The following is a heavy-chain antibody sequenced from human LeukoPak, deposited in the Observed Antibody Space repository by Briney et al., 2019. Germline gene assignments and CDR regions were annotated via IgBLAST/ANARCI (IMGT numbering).Heavy chain of an antibody. Sequence: GGSLRLSCAASGFIFSSYAMSWVRQAPGKGLKWVSAISGSGGSTYYADSVKGRFTISRDNFKNTLYLQMNSLRAEDTAIYYCARAPKFRLVGVPKGPFDPWGQGSLVTVSS. D-gene: IGHD1-26*01. J-gene: IGHJ5*02. V-gene: IGHV3-23*01. CDR3: ARAPKFRLVGVPKGPFDP. CDR2: ISGSGGST. CDR1: GFIFSSYA.